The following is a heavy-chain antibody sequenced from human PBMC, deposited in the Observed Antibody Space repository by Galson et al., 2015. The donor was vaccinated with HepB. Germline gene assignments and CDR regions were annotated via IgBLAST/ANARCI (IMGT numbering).Heavy chain of an antibody. V-gene: IGHV3-53*04. CDR2: IYSGGST. CDR1: GFTVSSNY. Sequence: SLRLSCAASGFTVSSNYMRWVRQAPGKGLEWVSVIYSGGSTYYADSVKGRFTISRHNSKNTLYLQMNSLRAEDTAVYYCARFSYYDSSGYYRAFDYWGQGTLVTVSS. D-gene: IGHD3-22*01. CDR3: ARFSYYDSSGYYRAFDY. J-gene: IGHJ4*02.